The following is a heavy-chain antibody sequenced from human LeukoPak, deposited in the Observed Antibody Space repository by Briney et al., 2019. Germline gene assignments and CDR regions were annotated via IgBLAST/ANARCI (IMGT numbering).Heavy chain of an antibody. J-gene: IGHJ4*02. CDR2: IQRGGNT. V-gene: IGHV3-53*01. CDR1: GFIVSSNY. CDR3: AKGGTDCTCPGY. D-gene: IGHD2-21*02. Sequence: GGSLRLSCAASGFIVSSNYMSWVRQAPGKGLEWVSVIQRGGNTYYADSVKGRFTISRDVSENTIYLQMNSLRVEDTAVYYCAKGGTDCTCPGYWAQGTLVTVSS.